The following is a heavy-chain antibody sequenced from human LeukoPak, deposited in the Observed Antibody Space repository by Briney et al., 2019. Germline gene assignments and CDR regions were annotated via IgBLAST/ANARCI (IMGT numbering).Heavy chain of an antibody. Sequence: GGSLRLSCAASGFTFSSYAMSWVRQAPGRGLEWVSAISGSGGSTYYADSVKGRFTISRDNSKNTLYLQMNSLRAEDTAVYYCAKRPAYSYGAYFDYWGQGTLVTVSS. V-gene: IGHV3-23*01. D-gene: IGHD5-18*01. J-gene: IGHJ4*02. CDR1: GFTFSSYA. CDR2: ISGSGGST. CDR3: AKRPAYSYGAYFDY.